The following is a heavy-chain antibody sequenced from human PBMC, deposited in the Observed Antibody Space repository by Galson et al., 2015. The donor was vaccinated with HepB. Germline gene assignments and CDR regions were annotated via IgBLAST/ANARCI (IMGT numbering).Heavy chain of an antibody. CDR3: ARNRYSYAQADFDY. CDR2: IYGGGST. V-gene: IGHV3-66*01. Sequence: SLRLSCAASGFTVNSNYVSWVRQAPGKGLEWVSVIYGGGSTYYADSVKGRFTISRDDPKDTLYLQMNSLRAEDTAVYYCARNRYSYAQADFDYWGQGTLVTVSS. CDR1: GFTVNSNY. J-gene: IGHJ4*02. D-gene: IGHD5-18*01.